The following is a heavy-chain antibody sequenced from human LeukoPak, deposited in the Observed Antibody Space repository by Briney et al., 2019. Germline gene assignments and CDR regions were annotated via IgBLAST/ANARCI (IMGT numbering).Heavy chain of an antibody. J-gene: IGHJ6*02. CDR3: ARRPSYYYYGMDV. Sequence: PSETLSLTCTVSGGSISSGDYYWSCIRQPPGKGLGWIGYIYYSGNTYYNASLKSRVTISADTSKNQFSLKLSSVTAADTAVYFCARRPSYYYYGMDVWGQGTTVTVSS. CDR2: IYYSGNT. V-gene: IGHV4-30-4*01. CDR1: GGSISSGDYY.